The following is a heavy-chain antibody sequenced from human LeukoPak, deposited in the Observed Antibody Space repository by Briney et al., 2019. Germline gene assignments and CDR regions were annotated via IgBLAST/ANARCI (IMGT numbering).Heavy chain of an antibody. J-gene: IGHJ6*02. D-gene: IGHD2-2*01. CDR2: IRSRVSTI. CDR3: ARDGLYCSSTSCSNAFYYYYGMDV. Sequence: GGSLRPSCAASGFTSSSYEMNWVRQAPGEGQEWVSYIRSRVSTINYADSVKGRFTISSDNAENSLYLQMTSLRAEDTAVYYCARDGLYCSSTSCSNAFYYYYGMDVWGQGTTVTVSS. V-gene: IGHV3-48*03. CDR1: GFTSSSYE.